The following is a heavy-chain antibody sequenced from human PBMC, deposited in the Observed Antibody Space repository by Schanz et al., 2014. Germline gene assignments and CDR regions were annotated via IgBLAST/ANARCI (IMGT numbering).Heavy chain of an antibody. CDR1: GYTFISHG. D-gene: IGHD3-16*01. CDR3: ARERSYGTYGMDV. Sequence: QIQLVQSGAEVNKPGASVKVSCKASGYTFISHGINWVRQAPGQGLEWVGWISAYSGNSDYAQKLQGRVTMTTDTSTTTAYLELRSLRSDDTAVYYCARERSYGTYGMDVWGQGTTVTVSS. CDR2: ISAYSGNS. J-gene: IGHJ6*02. V-gene: IGHV1-18*04.